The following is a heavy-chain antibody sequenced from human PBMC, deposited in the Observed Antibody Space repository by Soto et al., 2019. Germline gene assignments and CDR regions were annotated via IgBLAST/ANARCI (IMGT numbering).Heavy chain of an antibody. CDR3: ARHHLSGSYQPYDAFDI. J-gene: IGHJ3*02. D-gene: IGHD1-26*01. CDR1: GYSFTSYW. V-gene: IGHV5-10-1*01. Sequence: PGESLKISCKGSGYSFTSYWISWVRQMPGKGLEWMGRIDPSDSYTNYSPSFQGHVTISADKSISTAYLQWSSLKASDTAMYYCARHHLSGSYQPYDAFDIWGQGTMVTVSS. CDR2: IDPSDSYT.